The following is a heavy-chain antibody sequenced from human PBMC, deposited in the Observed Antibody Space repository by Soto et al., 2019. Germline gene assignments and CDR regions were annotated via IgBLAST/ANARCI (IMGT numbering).Heavy chain of an antibody. V-gene: IGHV4-59*08. J-gene: IGHJ4*02. Sequence: SETLSLTCTVSGGSISSYYWSWIRQPPGKGLEWIGYIYYSGSTNYNPSLKRRVTISVNTSKNQFSLKLSAVTAADTAVYYCARHIAMAGTFDYWGQGTLVTVSS. CDR2: IYYSGST. CDR1: GGSISSYY. D-gene: IGHD6-19*01. CDR3: ARHIAMAGTFDY.